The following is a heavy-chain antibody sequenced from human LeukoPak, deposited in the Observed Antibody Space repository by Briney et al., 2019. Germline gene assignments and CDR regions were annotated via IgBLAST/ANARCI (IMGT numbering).Heavy chain of an antibody. V-gene: IGHV4-39*07. J-gene: IGHJ4*02. CDR1: GGSISRSSYY. Sequence: PSETLSLTCTVSGGSISRSSYYWVWIRQPPGKGLGWIGTVYYSGSTYYNPSLKSRVTISVDTSKNQFSLKLSSVTAADTAVYYCARAYRGYCSGGSCLYYFDYWGQGTLVTVSS. CDR2: VYYSGST. D-gene: IGHD2-15*01. CDR3: ARAYRGYCSGGSCLYYFDY.